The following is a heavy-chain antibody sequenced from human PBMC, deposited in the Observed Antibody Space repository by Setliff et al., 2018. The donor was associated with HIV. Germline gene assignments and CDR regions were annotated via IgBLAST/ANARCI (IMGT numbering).Heavy chain of an antibody. Sequence: PGGSLRLSCAASGFTLSDHWMHWVRQVPGKGLVWVSRTNNDGSITNYADFVKGRFTMSRDSAKNTLYPQMNSLRVEDTAVYYCVKWNYPNSWGQGTPVTVSS. CDR2: TNNDGSIT. CDR3: VKWNYPNS. J-gene: IGHJ4*02. D-gene: IGHD1-7*01. V-gene: IGHV3-74*01. CDR1: GFTLSDHW.